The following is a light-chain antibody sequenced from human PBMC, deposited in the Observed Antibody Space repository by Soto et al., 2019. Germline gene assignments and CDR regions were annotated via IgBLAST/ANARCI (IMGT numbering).Light chain of an antibody. CDR3: QQPYSPPRT. J-gene: IGKJ2*01. V-gene: IGKV1-39*01. Sequence: DIQMTQSPSSLSASVGARVTITCRTSQFISTYLHWYQQKPGKAPNLLIYAASKLHSGVPSRFSGSGSGTDFTLIISSLQPEDFASYYCQQPYSPPRTFGQGTKLEI. CDR1: QFISTY. CDR2: AAS.